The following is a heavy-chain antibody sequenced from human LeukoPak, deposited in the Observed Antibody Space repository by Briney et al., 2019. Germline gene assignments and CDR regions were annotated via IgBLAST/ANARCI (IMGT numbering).Heavy chain of an antibody. V-gene: IGHV3-48*02. CDR1: GFTFSSYA. J-gene: IGHJ4*02. CDR2: ISSRSSPK. CDR3: ARPHVRSGHSQYDFDY. D-gene: IGHD5-12*01. Sequence: GGSLRLSCAASGFTFSSYAMNWVRQAPGKGLEWVSYISSRSSPKYYGDSVKGRFTISRDNAKNSVYLQMNSLRDEDTAVYYCARPHVRSGHSQYDFDYWGKGILVSVSS.